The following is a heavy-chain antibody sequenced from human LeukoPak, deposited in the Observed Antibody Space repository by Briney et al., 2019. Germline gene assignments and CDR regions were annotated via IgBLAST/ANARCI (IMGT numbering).Heavy chain of an antibody. J-gene: IGHJ6*03. V-gene: IGHV4-34*01. CDR3: ARGKGRVYYYYYHMDV. CDR1: GGSFSGYY. CDR2: INHSGST. Sequence: SETLSLTCAVYGGSFSGYYWSWIRQPPGKGLEWIGEINHSGSTNYNPSLKSRVTISVDTSKNQFSLKLSSVTAADTAVYYCARGKGRVYYYYYHMDVWGKGTTVTVSS. D-gene: IGHD3-10*01.